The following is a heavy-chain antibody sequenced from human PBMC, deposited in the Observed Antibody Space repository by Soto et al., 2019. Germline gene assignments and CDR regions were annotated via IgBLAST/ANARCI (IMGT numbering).Heavy chain of an antibody. Sequence: SETLSLTCTVSGGSISSYYWSWIRQPPGKGLEWIGYIYYSGSTNYNPSLKSRVTISVDTSKNQFSLKLSSVTAADTAVYYCARVQKWSSSSYYYYMDVWGKGTTVTVSS. CDR1: GGSISSYY. V-gene: IGHV4-59*01. CDR2: IYYSGST. CDR3: ARVQKWSSSSYYYYMDV. D-gene: IGHD6-6*01. J-gene: IGHJ6*03.